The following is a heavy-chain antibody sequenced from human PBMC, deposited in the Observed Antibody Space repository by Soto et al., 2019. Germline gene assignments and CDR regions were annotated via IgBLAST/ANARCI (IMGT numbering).Heavy chain of an antibody. V-gene: IGHV4-31*03. Sequence: PSETLPLTCTVSGGSISSGGYYWSWIRQHPGKGLEWIGYIYYSGSTYYNPSLKSRVTISVDTSKNQFSLKLSSVTAADTAVYYCARSSGARYYDYWGQGTLVTVSS. D-gene: IGHD2-15*01. J-gene: IGHJ4*02. CDR3: ARSSGARYYDY. CDR1: GGSISSGGYY. CDR2: IYYSGST.